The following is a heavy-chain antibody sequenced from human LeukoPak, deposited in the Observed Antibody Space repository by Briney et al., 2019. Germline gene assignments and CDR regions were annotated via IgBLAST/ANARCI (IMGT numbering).Heavy chain of an antibody. J-gene: IGHJ6*03. CDR2: ISSSSSTI. CDR3: ARDYPPVYSYGWFYYMGV. D-gene: IGHD5-18*01. V-gene: IGHV3-48*01. CDR1: GFTFSSYS. Sequence: PGGSLRLSCAASGFTFSSYSMNWVRQAPGKGLEWVSYISSSSSTIYYADSVKGRFTISRDNAKNSLYLQMNSLRAEDTAVYYCARDYPPVYSYGWFYYMGVCGKGTTVTVSS.